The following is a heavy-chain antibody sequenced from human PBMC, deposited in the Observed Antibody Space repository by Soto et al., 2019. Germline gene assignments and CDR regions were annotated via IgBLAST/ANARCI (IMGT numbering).Heavy chain of an antibody. V-gene: IGHV4-59*08. D-gene: IGHD3-22*01. Sequence: SETLSLTCTVSGGSISSYYWSWIRQPPGKGLEWIGFIYYSGSTNYNPSLKSRVTISVDTSKNQFSLKLSSVTAADTAVYYCARHLLLYYYDSSGYYLRDAFDIWGQGTMVTVSS. J-gene: IGHJ3*02. CDR3: ARHLLLYYYDSSGYYLRDAFDI. CDR1: GGSISSYY. CDR2: IYYSGST.